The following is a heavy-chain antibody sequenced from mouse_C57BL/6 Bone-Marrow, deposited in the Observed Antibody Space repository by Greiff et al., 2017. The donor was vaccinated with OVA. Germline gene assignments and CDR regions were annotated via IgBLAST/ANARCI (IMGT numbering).Heavy chain of an antibody. D-gene: IGHD3-3*01. J-gene: IGHJ4*01. Sequence: VKLQQPGAELVKPGASVKLSCKASGYTFTSYWMQWVKQRPGQGLEWIGEIDPSDSYTNYNQKFKGKSTLTVDKSSSTAYMQLSSLTSEDSAVYYCARDRDDYAMDYWGQGTSVTVSS. CDR3: ARDRDDYAMDY. CDR1: GYTFTSYW. V-gene: IGHV1-50*01. CDR2: IDPSDSYT.